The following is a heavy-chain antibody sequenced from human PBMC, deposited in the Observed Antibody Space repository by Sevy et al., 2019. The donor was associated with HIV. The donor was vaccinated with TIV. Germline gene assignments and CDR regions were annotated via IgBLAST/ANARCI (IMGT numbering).Heavy chain of an antibody. J-gene: IGHJ6*02. D-gene: IGHD6-19*01. V-gene: IGHV3-23*01. CDR2: ISNSGGST. CDR3: AKDLEQWLGMDV. CDR1: GFTFSTYV. Sequence: GGSLRLSCAASGFTFSTYVMSWVRQAPGKGLEWVSAISNSGGSTYYADSVKGRFTISRDNSKNTLYLQMNSLRPEDTAVYYCAKDLEQWLGMDVWGQGTTVTVSS.